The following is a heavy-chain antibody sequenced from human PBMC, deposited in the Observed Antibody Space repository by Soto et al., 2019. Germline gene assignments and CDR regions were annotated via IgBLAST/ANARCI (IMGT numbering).Heavy chain of an antibody. D-gene: IGHD6-13*01. J-gene: IGHJ4*02. Sequence: SETLSLTCAVPGYSISSGYYWGWIRQPPGKGLEWIGSIYHSGSTYYNPSLKSRVTISVDTSKNQFSLKLSSVTAADTAVYYCAREGSSWRKPYYFDYWGQGTLVTVSS. CDR3: AREGSSWRKPYYFDY. CDR1: GYSISSGYY. CDR2: IYHSGST. V-gene: IGHV4-38-2*02.